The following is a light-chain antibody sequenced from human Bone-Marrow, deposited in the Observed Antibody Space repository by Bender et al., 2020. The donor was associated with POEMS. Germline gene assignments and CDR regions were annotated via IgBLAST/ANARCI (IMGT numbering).Light chain of an antibody. Sequence: QPVLTQPPSASGTPGQRVTISCSGGSSNIGAHSVNWYQHLPGTAPTLPIYRSHRRPSEVPGRFSGSRSGTSASLAVSGLQSEDEADYYCAVWDDSLNGWVFGGGTKLTV. V-gene: IGLV1-44*01. CDR1: SSNIGAHS. CDR2: RSH. J-gene: IGLJ3*02. CDR3: AVWDDSLNGWV.